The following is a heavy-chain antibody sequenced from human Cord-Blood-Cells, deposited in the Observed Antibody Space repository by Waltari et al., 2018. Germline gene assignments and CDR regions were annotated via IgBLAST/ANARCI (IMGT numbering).Heavy chain of an antibody. D-gene: IGHD6-13*01. CDR2: INHSGGT. V-gene: IGHV4-34*01. CDR3: ARGTIAAAGIFDY. CDR1: GGSFSGYY. J-gene: IGHJ4*02. Sequence: AGLLKPSETLSLTCAVYGGSFSGYYWSWIRQPPGKGLEWIGEINHSGGTNYNPSLKSRVTISVDTSKNQFSLKLSSVTAADTAVYYCARGTIAAAGIFDYWGQGTLVTVSS.